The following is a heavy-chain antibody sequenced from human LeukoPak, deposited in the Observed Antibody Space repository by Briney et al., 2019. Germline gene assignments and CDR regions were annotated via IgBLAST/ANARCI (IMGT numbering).Heavy chain of an antibody. Sequence: PGGALRLSCAASGMTFDDYAMHWVRRARGKGLEWVSLISGDGGSTYYADSVKGRFTISRDNSKNSLYLQMTNLRTEDTALYYCAKGFSVLASNHYFYYYGMDVWGQGTTVTVSS. J-gene: IGHJ6*02. D-gene: IGHD3-3*01. V-gene: IGHV3-43*02. CDR3: AKGFSVLASNHYFYYYGMDV. CDR1: GMTFDDYA. CDR2: ISGDGGST.